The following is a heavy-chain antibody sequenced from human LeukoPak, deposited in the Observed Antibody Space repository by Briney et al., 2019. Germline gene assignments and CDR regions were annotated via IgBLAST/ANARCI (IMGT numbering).Heavy chain of an antibody. D-gene: IGHD2-2*01. V-gene: IGHV3-48*01. CDR3: ARDTKYAFDN. Sequence: GGALRLSCAGSGFTFSHYSMNWVRQAPGKGLEWISYIGISRGNTKYAASVKGRFTISGDKAKNSVYLQMTSLRVEDTAVYYCARDTKYAFDNWGQGTLVTVSS. CDR1: GFTFSHYS. CDR2: IGISRGNT. J-gene: IGHJ4*02.